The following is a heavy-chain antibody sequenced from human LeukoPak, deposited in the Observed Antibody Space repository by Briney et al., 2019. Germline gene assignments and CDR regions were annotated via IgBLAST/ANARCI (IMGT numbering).Heavy chain of an antibody. Sequence: GGSLRLSCAASGFTFSSYAMSWVRQAPGKGLEWVSAISGSGGSTYYADSVKGRFTISRDNSKNTLYLQMNSLRAEDTAVYHCANPPITMVRGVHFDYWGQGTLVTVSS. V-gene: IGHV3-23*01. CDR2: ISGSGGST. D-gene: IGHD3-10*01. CDR1: GFTFSSYA. CDR3: ANPPITMVRGVHFDY. J-gene: IGHJ4*02.